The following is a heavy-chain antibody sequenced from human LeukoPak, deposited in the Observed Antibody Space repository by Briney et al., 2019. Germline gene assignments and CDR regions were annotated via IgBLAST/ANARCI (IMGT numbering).Heavy chain of an antibody. CDR1: GYTFTSYG. CDR2: ISAYNGNR. V-gene: IGHV1-18*01. CDR3: ARVTSGYDPFDY. J-gene: IGHJ4*02. Sequence: ASVKVSCKASGYTFTSYGISWVRQAPGQGLEWMGWISAYNGNRNYAQKLQGRVTMTTGTSTSTAYMELRSLRSDDTAFYYCARVTSGYDPFDYWGQGTLVTVSS. D-gene: IGHD5-12*01.